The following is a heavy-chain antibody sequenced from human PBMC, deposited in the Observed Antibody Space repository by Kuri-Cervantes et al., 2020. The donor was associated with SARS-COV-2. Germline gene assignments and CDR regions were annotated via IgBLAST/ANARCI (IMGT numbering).Heavy chain of an antibody. Sequence: GESLKISCAASGFTFSSYGTHWVRQAPGKGLEWVAFIRYDGSNKYYADSVKGRFTISRDNSKNTLYLQMNSLRAEDTAVYYCAKGIPGIAAAGDYWGQGTLVTVSS. CDR3: AKGIPGIAAAGDY. CDR2: IRYDGSNK. CDR1: GFTFSSYG. J-gene: IGHJ4*02. D-gene: IGHD6-13*01. V-gene: IGHV3-30*02.